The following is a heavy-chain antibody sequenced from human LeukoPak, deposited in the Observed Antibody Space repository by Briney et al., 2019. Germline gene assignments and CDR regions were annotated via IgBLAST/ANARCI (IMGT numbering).Heavy chain of an antibody. Sequence: ASVKVSFTASGYTFTSYGISWVRQAPGQGLEWMGWISAYNGNTNYAQKLQGRVTITTDISTSTAYMELRSLRSDDTAVYYCARETLGYCSSTSCYRGPPRYNWFDPWGQGTLVTVSS. CDR1: GYTFTSYG. CDR2: ISAYNGNT. CDR3: ARETLGYCSSTSCYRGPPRYNWFDP. V-gene: IGHV1-18*01. J-gene: IGHJ5*02. D-gene: IGHD2-2*01.